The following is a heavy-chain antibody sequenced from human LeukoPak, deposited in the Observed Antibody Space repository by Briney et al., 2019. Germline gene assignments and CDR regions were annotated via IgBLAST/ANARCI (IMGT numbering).Heavy chain of an antibody. CDR3: ARENGYVIYY. CDR1: GGSVSGYY. J-gene: IGHJ4*02. Sequence: PSETLSLTCAVYGGSVSGYYWSWIRQPPGKGLEWIGEINHSGSTNYNPSLKSRVTISVDTSKDQFSLKLSSVTAADTAMYYCARENGYVIYYWGQGTLVTVYS. D-gene: IGHD1-1*01. CDR2: INHSGST. V-gene: IGHV4-34*01.